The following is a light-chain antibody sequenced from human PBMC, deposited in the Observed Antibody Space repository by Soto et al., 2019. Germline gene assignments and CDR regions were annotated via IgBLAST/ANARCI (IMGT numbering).Light chain of an antibody. CDR3: AAWDDSFNGVV. J-gene: IGLJ7*01. Sequence: QSVLTQPPSASATPGQRVTISCSGSRSNIGPNTVNWYLQLPGTAPKLLIFSNDQRPSGVPDRFSASKSGTSASLAISGLQSEDEADYFCAAWDDSFNGVVFGGGTQLTVL. CDR2: SND. V-gene: IGLV1-44*01. CDR1: RSNIGPNT.